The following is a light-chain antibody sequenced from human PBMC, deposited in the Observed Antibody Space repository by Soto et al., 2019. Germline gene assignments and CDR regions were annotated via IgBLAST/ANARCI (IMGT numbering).Light chain of an antibody. CDR3: QQYNSYWT. Sequence: EIQVTDAPSTLTASVKDRVTITSRASQSISSWLAWYQQKPGKAPKLLIYDAPSLESGVPSRFSGSGSGTEFTLTISSLQPDDFATYYCQQYNSYWTFGQGTKVDIK. CDR2: DAP. V-gene: IGKV1-5*01. J-gene: IGKJ1*01. CDR1: QSISSW.